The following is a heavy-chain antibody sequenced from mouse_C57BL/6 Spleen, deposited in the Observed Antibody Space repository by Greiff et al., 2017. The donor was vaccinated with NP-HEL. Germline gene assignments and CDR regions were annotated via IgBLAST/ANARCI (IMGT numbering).Heavy chain of an antibody. CDR3: ARGYDYYFDY. CDR2: INYDGSST. Sequence: EVKVVESEGGLVQPGSSMKLSCTASGFTFSDYYMAWVRQVPEKGLEWVANINYDGSSTYYLDSLKSRFIISRDNAKNILYLQMSSLKSEDAATYYCARGYDYYFDYWGQGTTLTVSS. V-gene: IGHV5-16*01. J-gene: IGHJ2*01. D-gene: IGHD2-4*01. CDR1: GFTFSDYY.